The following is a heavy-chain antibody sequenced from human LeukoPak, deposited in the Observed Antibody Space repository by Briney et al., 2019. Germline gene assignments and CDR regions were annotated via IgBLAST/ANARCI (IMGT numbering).Heavy chain of an antibody. V-gene: IGHV4-59*01. CDR3: ARVALQGYCSGGSCYSPTVENYFDY. Sequence: SETLSLTCAVYGGSFSDYYWSWIRQPPGKGLEWIGYIYYSGSTNYNPSLKSRVTISVDTSKNQFSLKLSSVTAADTAVYYCARVALQGYCSGGSCYSPTVENYFDYWGQGTLVTVSS. J-gene: IGHJ4*02. CDR1: GGSFSDYY. CDR2: IYYSGST. D-gene: IGHD2-15*01.